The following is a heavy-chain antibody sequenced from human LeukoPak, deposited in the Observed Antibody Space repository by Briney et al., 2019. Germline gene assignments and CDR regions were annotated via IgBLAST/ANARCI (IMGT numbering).Heavy chain of an antibody. D-gene: IGHD4-23*01. J-gene: IGHJ3*02. V-gene: IGHV4-30-4*01. Sequence: SQTLSLTCTVSGGSISSGDYYWSWIRQPPGKGLEWIVYIYYSGSTYYNPSLKSRVTISVDTSKNQFSLKLSSVTAADTAVHYCARDPTFVGYGGNFSHDAFDIWGQGTMVTVSS. CDR1: GGSISSGDYY. CDR2: IYYSGST. CDR3: ARDPTFVGYGGNFSHDAFDI.